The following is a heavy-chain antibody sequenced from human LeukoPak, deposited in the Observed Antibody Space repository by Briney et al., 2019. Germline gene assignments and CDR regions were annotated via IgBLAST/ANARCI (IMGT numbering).Heavy chain of an antibody. CDR2: IRSDGSDK. V-gene: IGHV3-30*02. J-gene: IGHJ4*02. CDR3: AKDIAAAGGPCAY. D-gene: IGHD6-13*01. CDR1: GFTFSGYD. Sequence: GGSLRLSCAASGFTFSGYDMHWVRQAPGKGLEWVALIRSDGSDKYYADSVKGRYTISRDNSKNTVFLQMNSLRAEDTAVYYCAKDIAAAGGPCAYWGRGTLVTVSS.